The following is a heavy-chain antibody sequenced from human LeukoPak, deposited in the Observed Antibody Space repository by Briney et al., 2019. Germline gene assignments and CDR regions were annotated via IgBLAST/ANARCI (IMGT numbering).Heavy chain of an antibody. CDR1: GFTFSNYW. V-gene: IGHV3-7*04. Sequence: SGGSLRLSCAASGFTFSNYWMSWLRQAPGKGLEWVANIKLDGSEKYYVDSVKGRFTISRDDAKNSLYLQMNSLRAEDTAVYYCARGTSSSPNWFDPWGQGTLVTVSS. J-gene: IGHJ5*02. CDR3: ARGTSSSPNWFDP. D-gene: IGHD6-13*01. CDR2: IKLDGSEK.